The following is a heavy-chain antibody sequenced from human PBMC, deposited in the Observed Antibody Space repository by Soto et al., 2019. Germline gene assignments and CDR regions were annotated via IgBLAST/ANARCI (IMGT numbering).Heavy chain of an antibody. J-gene: IGHJ5*02. CDR3: ARDTYPHGSGCGDNRFDP. CDR2: ISAYNGNT. Sequence: ASVNASCKASGYTFTSYGISWVRQAPGQGLEWMGWISAYNGNTNYAQKLQGRVTMTTDTSTSTAYMELRSLRSDDTAVYYCARDTYPHGSGCGDNRFDPWGQGTLVTVSA. V-gene: IGHV1-18*01. D-gene: IGHD6-25*01. CDR1: GYTFTSYG.